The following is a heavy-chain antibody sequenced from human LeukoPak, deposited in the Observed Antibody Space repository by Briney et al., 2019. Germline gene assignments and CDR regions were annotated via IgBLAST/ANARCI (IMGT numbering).Heavy chain of an antibody. D-gene: IGHD2-2*01. Sequence: SETLSLTCTVSGGSITDHYWSCIRQPPGKGLELTGHIHSTGNTFYKPSLKSRITISLDTSRNQFSLRLSSVTAADTAVYYCARFSSGCSTASCYLDYWGQGTLVTVSS. J-gene: IGHJ4*02. CDR1: GGSITDHY. V-gene: IGHV4-59*11. CDR3: ARFSSGCSTASCYLDY. CDR2: IHSTGNT.